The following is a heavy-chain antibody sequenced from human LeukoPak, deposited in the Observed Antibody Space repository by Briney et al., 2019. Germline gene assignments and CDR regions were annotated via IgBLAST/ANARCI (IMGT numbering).Heavy chain of an antibody. J-gene: IGHJ5*02. CDR2: ISSSSSYI. CDR3: ARDVPDILTNWFDP. V-gene: IGHV3-21*01. CDR1: GFTFSSYS. Sequence: GGSLRLSCAASGFTFSSYSMNWVRRAPGKGLEWVSSISSSSSYIYYADSVKGRFTISRDNAKNSLYLQMNSLRAEDTAVYYCARDVPDILTNWFDPWGQGTLVTVSS. D-gene: IGHD3-9*01.